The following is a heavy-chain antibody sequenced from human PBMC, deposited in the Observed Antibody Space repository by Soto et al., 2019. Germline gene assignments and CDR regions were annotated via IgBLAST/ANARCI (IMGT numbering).Heavy chain of an antibody. Sequence: ASVKVSCKASGGTFSSYAISWVRQAPGQGLEWMGGIIPIFGTANYAQKFQGRVTITADESTSTAYMELSSLRSEDTAVYYCARLGGYCSSTNCYGYYGMDVWGQGTTVTVSS. J-gene: IGHJ6*02. CDR2: IIPIFGTA. CDR3: ARLGGYCSSTNCYGYYGMDV. D-gene: IGHD2-2*01. CDR1: GGTFSSYA. V-gene: IGHV1-69*13.